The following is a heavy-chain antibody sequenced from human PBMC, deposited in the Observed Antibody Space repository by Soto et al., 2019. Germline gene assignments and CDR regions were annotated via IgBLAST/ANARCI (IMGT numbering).Heavy chain of an antibody. Sequence: QITLKESGPELVKPTQTLTLTCTFSGFSLSTSGVAVGWIRQPPGKALEWLSLIYWDDDKRYGPSLKSRLTISKDTSQNQVVLTMTNMDPVDTSTYYCVHQEWHNNNFSFEPWGRCTLVTVSS. J-gene: IGHJ2*01. V-gene: IGHV2-5*05. CDR3: VHQEWHNNNFSFEP. D-gene: IGHD4-4*01. CDR1: GFSLSTSGVA. CDR2: IYWDDDK.